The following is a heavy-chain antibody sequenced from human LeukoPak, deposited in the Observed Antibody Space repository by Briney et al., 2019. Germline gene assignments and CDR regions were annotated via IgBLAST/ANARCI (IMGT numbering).Heavy chain of an antibody. Sequence: GGSLRLSCAASGFTFSNYWMHWVRQAPGEGLVWVSQINSDGSRTNYADSVKGRFPISRDNAKNTLYLQMNSLRVEDTAVSYCARPPDYWGQGTLLTVSS. J-gene: IGHJ4*02. CDR1: GFTFSNYW. CDR3: ARPPDY. CDR2: INSDGSRT. V-gene: IGHV3-74*01.